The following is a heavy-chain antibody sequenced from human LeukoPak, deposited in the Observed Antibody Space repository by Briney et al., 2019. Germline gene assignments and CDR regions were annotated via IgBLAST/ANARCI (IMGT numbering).Heavy chain of an antibody. D-gene: IGHD3-10*01. Sequence: GASVKVSCKASGYTFTSYAMNWVRQAPGQGLEWMGWINTNTGNPTYAQGFTGRFVFSLDTSVSTAYLQISSLKAEDTAVYYCARAGMVRGKIYYGMDVCGQGTTVTVSS. CDR1: GYTFTSYA. J-gene: IGHJ6*02. CDR3: ARAGMVRGKIYYGMDV. CDR2: INTNTGNP. V-gene: IGHV7-4-1*02.